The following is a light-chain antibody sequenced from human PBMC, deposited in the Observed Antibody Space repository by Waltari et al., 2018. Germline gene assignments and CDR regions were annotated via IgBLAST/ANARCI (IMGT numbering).Light chain of an antibody. V-gene: IGKV1-12*01. J-gene: IGKJ1*01. CDR1: QGISTW. Sequence: DIQMNQSPSSASASVGDRVTITCRASQGISTWLAWYQQKPGNAPKLLIYSASTLQTGVPSRFSGSGSGTDFSLTIDSLQPEDFATYYCQQGNSFPPTFGQGTKVEIK. CDR3: QQGNSFPPT. CDR2: SAS.